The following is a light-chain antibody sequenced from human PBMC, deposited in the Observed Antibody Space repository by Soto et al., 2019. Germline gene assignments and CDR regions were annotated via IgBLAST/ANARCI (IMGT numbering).Light chain of an antibody. J-gene: IGKJ1*01. V-gene: IGKV1-12*01. CDR1: QGISRY. CDR3: HQGRSFPWK. Sequence: ASSVCASVGGRVAKTWGASQGISRYLAWYQQNPGKAPKLLIYETSALQSGIPSRFSGSAVGTDFLITSCNLQPDDFEPSSSHQGRSFPWKSRQGTQLDIK. CDR2: ETS.